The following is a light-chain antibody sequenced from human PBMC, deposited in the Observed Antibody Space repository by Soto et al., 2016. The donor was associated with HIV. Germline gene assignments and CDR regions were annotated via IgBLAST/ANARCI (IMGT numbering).Light chain of an antibody. V-gene: IGKV1-17*01. J-gene: IGKJ4*01. Sequence: DIQMTQSPSSLSASVGDRVTITCRASQAIRNDVGWYQQKPGKAPKRLIYAASSLQSGVPSRFSGSGSGTEFTLAISSLQPEDIGTYYCQKYNNDVTFGGGTKVEI. CDR2: AAS. CDR3: QKYNNDVT. CDR1: QAIRND.